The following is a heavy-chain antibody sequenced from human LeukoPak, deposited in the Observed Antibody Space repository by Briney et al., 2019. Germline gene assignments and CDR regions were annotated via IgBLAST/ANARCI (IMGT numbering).Heavy chain of an antibody. CDR1: GFTASSNY. CDR3: ARVATYCSSTSCYGEYFDY. J-gene: IGHJ4*02. V-gene: IGHV3-53*04. CDR2: IYSGGST. D-gene: IGHD2-2*01. Sequence: GGSLRLSCAASGFTASSNYMSWVRQAPGKGLEWVSVIYSGGSTYYADSVKGRFTISRHNSKNTLYLQMNSLRAEDTAVYYCARVATYCSSTSCYGEYFDYWGQGTLVTVSS.